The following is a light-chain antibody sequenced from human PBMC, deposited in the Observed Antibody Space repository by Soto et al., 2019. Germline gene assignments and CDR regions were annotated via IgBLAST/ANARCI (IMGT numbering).Light chain of an antibody. J-gene: IGLJ1*01. V-gene: IGLV3-21*02. CDR3: QLWVSSSHHFYA. CDR2: NDR. Sequence: YELTQPPSVSVAPGQTARITCGGDNIGSKSVHWYQQKPGQAPVLVVYNDRDRPSGIPDRFSGSNSGSTATLTISRVEAGDEADYYCQLWVSSSHHFYAFGTGTKVTVL. CDR1: NIGSKS.